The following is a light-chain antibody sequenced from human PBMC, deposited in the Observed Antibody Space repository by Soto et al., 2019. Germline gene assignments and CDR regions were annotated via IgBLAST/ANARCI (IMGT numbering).Light chain of an antibody. V-gene: IGLV2-14*01. Sequence: QSALTQPASVSGSPGQSITISCTGTSSDVGASKYVSWYQHHPGKAPKLMIFEVSNRPSGVSNRFSGSKSGNTASLTISGLQAEDEADYYCSSYTISSTWVFGGGTQLTVL. J-gene: IGLJ3*02. CDR3: SSYTISSTWV. CDR1: SSDVGASKY. CDR2: EVS.